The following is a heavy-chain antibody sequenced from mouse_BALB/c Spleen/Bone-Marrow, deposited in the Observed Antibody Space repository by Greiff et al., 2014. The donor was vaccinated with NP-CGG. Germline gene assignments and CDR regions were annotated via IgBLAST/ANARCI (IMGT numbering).Heavy chain of an antibody. V-gene: IGHV1-12*01. J-gene: IGHJ4*01. Sequence: QVQLKQSGAELVKPGASVKMSCKASGYTFTSYNMHWVKQTPGQGLEWIGAIYPGNGDTSYNQKFKGKATLTADKSSSTAYMQLSSLRSEDSAVYYCASRGGYYAMDYWGQGTSVTVSS. CDR1: GYTFTSYN. CDR2: IYPGNGDT. CDR3: ASRGGYYAMDY.